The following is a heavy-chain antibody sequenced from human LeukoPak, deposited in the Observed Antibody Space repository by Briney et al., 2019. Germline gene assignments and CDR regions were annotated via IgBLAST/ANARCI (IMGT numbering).Heavy chain of an antibody. Sequence: GGSLRLSCAVSGFIIGNYGMHWVRQAPDKGLEWVAMISHDGGAKHYGDSVKGRLTISRDNSENTLYLQMSSLRAEDTAVYYCARDWGSSGWYNWFDPWGQGTLVTVSS. D-gene: IGHD6-19*01. CDR3: ARDWGSSGWYNWFDP. J-gene: IGHJ5*02. CDR1: GFIIGNYG. V-gene: IGHV3-30*03. CDR2: ISHDGGAK.